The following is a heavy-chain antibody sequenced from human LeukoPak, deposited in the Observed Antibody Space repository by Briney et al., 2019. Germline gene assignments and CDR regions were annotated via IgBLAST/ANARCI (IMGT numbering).Heavy chain of an antibody. CDR3: ARGQGCGDYSYIFDY. V-gene: IGHV3-21*01. Sequence: PGGSLRLSCAASGFTFSSYSMNWVRQAPGKGLEWVSSISSSSSYIYYADSVKGRFTISRDNAKNSLYLQMNSLRAEDTAVYYCARGQGCGDYSYIFDYWGQGTLVTVSS. CDR2: ISSSSSYI. J-gene: IGHJ4*02. CDR1: GFTFSSYS. D-gene: IGHD4-17*01.